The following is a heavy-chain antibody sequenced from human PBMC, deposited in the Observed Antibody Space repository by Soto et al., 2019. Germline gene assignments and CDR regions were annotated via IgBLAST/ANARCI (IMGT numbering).Heavy chain of an antibody. D-gene: IGHD3-16*01. CDR2: IYYSGTT. CDR1: GDSVSNYNYY. CDR3: ARSQRGRTAFTFAY. V-gene: IGHV4-61*01. J-gene: IGHJ4*02. Sequence: QVQLQESGPGLVKPSETLSLTCAVSGDSVSNYNYYWSWIPQPPGKVLEWIGYIYYSGTTNYNSYLKSRISLSVDMSKNQFSLKLASVTDADTAVYFCARSQRGRTAFTFAYLGQGALVTVSS.